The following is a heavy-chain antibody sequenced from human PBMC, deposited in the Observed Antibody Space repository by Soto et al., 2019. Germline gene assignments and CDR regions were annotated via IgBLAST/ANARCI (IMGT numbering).Heavy chain of an antibody. CDR1: GFIFNNYA. J-gene: IGHJ6*02. CDR2: ICGSGGTT. Sequence: GGSLRLSCAASGFIFNNYAMSWVRQAPGKGLEWVSVICGSGGTTFYADSVKGRFTISRDDSKNTLYLQMNSLRPEDTAVYYCAKDSGYQLPDNYFYYGLDVWGQGTTVTVSS. CDR3: AKDSGYQLPDNYFYYGLDV. V-gene: IGHV3-23*01. D-gene: IGHD2-2*01.